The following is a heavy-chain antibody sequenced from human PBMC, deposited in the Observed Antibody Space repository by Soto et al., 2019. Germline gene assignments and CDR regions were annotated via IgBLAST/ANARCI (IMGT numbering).Heavy chain of an antibody. CDR3: ALDKWSGALGV. Sequence: PGGSLRLSCVASGFIFSSYAMDWVRQAPGKGPEWVSDISGRADRRYHADSMRGRFTISRDNSRNTLYLQMNSLRAEDTAVYYCALDKWSGALGVWGQGTTVTVSS. CDR2: ISGRADRR. D-gene: IGHD3-10*01. V-gene: IGHV3-23*01. CDR1: GFIFSSYA. J-gene: IGHJ6*02.